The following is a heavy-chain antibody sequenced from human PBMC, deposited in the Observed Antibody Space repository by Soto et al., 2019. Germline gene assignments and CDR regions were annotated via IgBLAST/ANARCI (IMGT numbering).Heavy chain of an antibody. CDR3: ARAIMITFGGVRERDY. CDR2: IFSNGEK. J-gene: IGHJ4*02. V-gene: IGHV2-26*01. CDR1: GISLSNARTG. D-gene: IGHD3-16*01. Sequence: QVTLKESGPVLVKPTETLTVTCTVSGISLSNARTGVSWIRQPPGKALEWLANIFSNGEKSYNTSLRSRVTISKDTSKSQVVLTLTNMDPVDTATYYCARAIMITFGGVRERDYWGQGILVTVSS.